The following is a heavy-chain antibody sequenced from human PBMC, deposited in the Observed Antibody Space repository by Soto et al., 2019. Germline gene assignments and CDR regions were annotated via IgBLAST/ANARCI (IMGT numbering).Heavy chain of an antibody. D-gene: IGHD2-8*01. CDR3: ARGMGRYFDL. V-gene: IGHV4-4*07. CDR1: GDFISNFY. CDR2: ISASGRS. J-gene: IGHJ2*01. Sequence: QVQLQESGPGLVKPSETLSLTCTVSGDFISNFYWSWNRQPAGKGLQSLGRISASGRSNYNPNLQSRVAMSLDTSKNQFSLRLTSLSAADTAVYFCARGMGRYFDLWGRGTLVTVFS.